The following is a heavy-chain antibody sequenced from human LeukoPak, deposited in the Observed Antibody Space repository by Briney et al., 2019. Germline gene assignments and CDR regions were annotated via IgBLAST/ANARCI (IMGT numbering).Heavy chain of an antibody. D-gene: IGHD6-13*01. J-gene: IGHJ3*02. CDR1: GGSISSYY. V-gene: IGHV4-4*07. CDR3: ARGANSSSWYGHAFAI. Sequence: SETLSLTCTLSGGSISSYYWSWIRQPAGKGLEWIGRIYTSGSANYNTSLKSRVTMSVDTSKNQFSLKLSSVTDAETAVYSCARGANSSSWYGHAFAIWGEGTTVTVSS. CDR2: IYTSGSA.